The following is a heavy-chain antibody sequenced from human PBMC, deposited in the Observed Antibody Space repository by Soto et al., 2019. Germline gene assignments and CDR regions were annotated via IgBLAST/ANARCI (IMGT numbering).Heavy chain of an antibody. CDR3: ARDYYRFNSGYGFSMDV. D-gene: IGHD5-12*01. V-gene: IGHV3-30-3*01. Sequence: QVQLVESGGGVVQPGRSLRLSCAASGFTFSSYAMHWVRQAPGKGLEWVAVISYDGSNKYYADSVKGRFTITRDNSKNTLYLQMNSLRAEYTAVYYCARDYYRFNSGYGFSMDVWGQGPTVTVSS. CDR2: ISYDGSNK. CDR1: GFTFSSYA. J-gene: IGHJ6*02.